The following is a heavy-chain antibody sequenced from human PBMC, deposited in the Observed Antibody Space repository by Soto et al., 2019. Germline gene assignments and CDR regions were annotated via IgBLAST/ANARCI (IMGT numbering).Heavy chain of an antibody. V-gene: IGHV4-59*01. CDR1: GGSISDYY. D-gene: IGHD4-17*01. CDR3: ARDYGDDFDY. Sequence: SETLSLTCTVSGGSISDYYWSWIRQPPGKGLEWIGYIYYSGSTNYNPSLKSRVTISVDTSKNQFSLKLSSVTAADTAVYYCARDYGDDFDYRGQGTLVTVSS. J-gene: IGHJ4*02. CDR2: IYYSGST.